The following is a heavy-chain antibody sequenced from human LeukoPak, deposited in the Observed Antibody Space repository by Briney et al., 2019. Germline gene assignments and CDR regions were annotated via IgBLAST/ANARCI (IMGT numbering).Heavy chain of an antibody. CDR1: GGSISSYY. D-gene: IGHD6-19*01. CDR3: ARVVAVAGTFPDS. Sequence: NPSETLSLTCTVSGGSISSYYWSWIRQPPGKGLEWIGYIYYSGSTNCNPSLQSRVTISVDTSKDQFSLKLSSVTAADTAVYYCARVVAVAGTFPDSWGQGTLVTVSS. J-gene: IGHJ4*02. V-gene: IGHV4-59*12. CDR2: IYYSGST.